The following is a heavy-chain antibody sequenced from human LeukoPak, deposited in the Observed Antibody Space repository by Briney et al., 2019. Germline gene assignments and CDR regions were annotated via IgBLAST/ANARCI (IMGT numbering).Heavy chain of an antibody. J-gene: IGHJ4*02. CDR3: ARDRGYSSFDY. Sequence: GGSLRLSCAASAFTFSTYWMSWVRQAPGKGLEGVANIKEDGSEINYVDSVKGRFTISRDNAKNSLYLQMNSLRVEDTAVYYCARDRGYSSFDYWGQGTLVTVSS. V-gene: IGHV3-7*01. CDR2: IKEDGSEI. D-gene: IGHD4-23*01. CDR1: AFTFSTYW.